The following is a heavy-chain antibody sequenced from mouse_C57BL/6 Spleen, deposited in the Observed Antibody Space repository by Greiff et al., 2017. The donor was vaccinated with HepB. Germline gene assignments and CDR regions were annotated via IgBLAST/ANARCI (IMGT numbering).Heavy chain of an antibody. J-gene: IGHJ2*01. D-gene: IGHD4-1*01. Sequence: VQLQQSGAELVKPGASVKISCKASGYAFSSYWMNWVKQRPGKGLEWIGQIYPGDGDTNYNGKFKGKATLTADKSSSTAYMQLSSLTSEDSAVYFCARGGLGPYFDYWGQGTTLTVSS. CDR1: GYAFSSYW. V-gene: IGHV1-80*01. CDR3: ARGGLGPYFDY. CDR2: IYPGDGDT.